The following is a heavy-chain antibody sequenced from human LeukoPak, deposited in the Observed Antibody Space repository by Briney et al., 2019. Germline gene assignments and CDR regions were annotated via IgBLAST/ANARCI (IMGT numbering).Heavy chain of an antibody. V-gene: IGHV4-39*07. CDR2: IYHSGST. D-gene: IGHD6-13*01. CDR1: GGSISSSSYY. Sequence: SETLSLTCTVSGGSISSSSYYWGWIRQPPGKGLEWIGSIYHSGSTYYNPSLKSRVTISVDTSKNQFSLKLSSVTAADTAVYYCARGSAAGHNWFDPWGQGTLVTVSS. CDR3: ARGSAAGHNWFDP. J-gene: IGHJ5*02.